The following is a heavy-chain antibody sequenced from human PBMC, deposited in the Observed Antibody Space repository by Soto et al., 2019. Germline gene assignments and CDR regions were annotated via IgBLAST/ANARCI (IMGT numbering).Heavy chain of an antibody. CDR3: ARENMPYYYYYGMDV. D-gene: IGHD2-2*01. J-gene: IGHJ6*02. Sequence: ASLKVSCTASGYTFTGYYMHWVRQAPGQGLEWMGWINPNSGGTNYAQKFQGRVTMTRDTSISTAYMELSRLRSDDTAVYYCARENMPYYYYYGMDVWGQGTTVTVSS. CDR2: INPNSGGT. V-gene: IGHV1-2*02. CDR1: GYTFTGYY.